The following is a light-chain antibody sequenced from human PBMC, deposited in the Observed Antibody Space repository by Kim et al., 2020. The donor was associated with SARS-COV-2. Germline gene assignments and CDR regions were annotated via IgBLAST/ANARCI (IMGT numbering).Light chain of an antibody. Sequence: GESITTPCTGTSIDVGGYTYVSWYHQRPGKAPKLMIYDVSNRPSGVSNRFSGSKSGNTASLTISGLQAEDEADYHCSSYTSSSTVVFGGGTQLTVL. J-gene: IGLJ2*01. V-gene: IGLV2-14*03. CDR2: DVS. CDR3: SSYTSSSTVV. CDR1: SIDVGGYTY.